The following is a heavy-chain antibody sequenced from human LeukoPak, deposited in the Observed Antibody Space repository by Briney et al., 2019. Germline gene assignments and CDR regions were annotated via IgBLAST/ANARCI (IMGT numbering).Heavy chain of an antibody. CDR3: ARDGDYYGSGSNFDY. Sequence: ASVKVSCKASGYSFTAYYMHWVRQAPGQGLEWMGWINPNSGGTNYAQKFQGRVTMTRDTSISTAYMELSRLRSDDTAVYDCARDGDYYGSGSNFDYWGQGTLVTVSS. V-gene: IGHV1-2*02. CDR2: INPNSGGT. J-gene: IGHJ4*02. CDR1: GYSFTAYY. D-gene: IGHD3-10*01.